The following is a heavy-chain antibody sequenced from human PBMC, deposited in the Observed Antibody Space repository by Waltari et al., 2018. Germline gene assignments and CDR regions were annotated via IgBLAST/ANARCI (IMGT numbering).Heavy chain of an antibody. J-gene: IGHJ6*01. CDR2: IYYSGST. Sequence: QLQLQESGPGLVKPSETLSLTCTVSGGSISSSSYYWGWIRQPPGKGLEWIGSIYYSGSTYYNPSLKSRVTISVDTSKNQFSLKLSSVTAADTAVYYCARAYYDFWSGPPTLYYYYGMDVWGQGTTVTVSS. D-gene: IGHD3-3*01. CDR1: GGSISSSSYY. CDR3: ARAYYDFWSGPPTLYYYYGMDV. V-gene: IGHV4-39*07.